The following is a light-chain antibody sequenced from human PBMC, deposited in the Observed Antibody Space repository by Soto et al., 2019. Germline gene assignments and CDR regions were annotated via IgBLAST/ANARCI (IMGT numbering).Light chain of an antibody. CDR2: EVS. J-gene: IGLJ2*01. CDR3: SSYRDTNTVI. CDR1: SSDVGGYKF. V-gene: IGLV2-14*01. Sequence: QSVLTQPASVSGSPGQSITISCTGTSSDVGGYKFVSWYQQHPGKAPKLIISEVSDRPSGVSNRFSGSKSGNTASLTISGLQADDEADYYCSSYRDTNTVIFGGGTKVTVL.